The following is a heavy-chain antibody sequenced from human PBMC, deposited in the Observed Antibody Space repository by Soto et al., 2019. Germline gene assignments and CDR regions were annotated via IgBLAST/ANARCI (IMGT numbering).Heavy chain of an antibody. J-gene: IGHJ6*02. Sequence: GESLKISCKGSGYTFTDFCVGWVLQMPWKGLEWMGIIFPADSDTRFSPSFQDRVTMSVDKSTYTAYLQWSSLEASDTAIYYCTATLPSAMDVWGQGTPVTVSS. CDR3: TATLPSAMDV. V-gene: IGHV5-51*01. CDR1: GYTFTDFC. D-gene: IGHD1-26*01. CDR2: IFPADSDT.